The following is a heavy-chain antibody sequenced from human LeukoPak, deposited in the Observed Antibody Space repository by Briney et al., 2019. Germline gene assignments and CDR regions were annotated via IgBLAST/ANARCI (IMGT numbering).Heavy chain of an antibody. Sequence: PSETLSLTCTVSGGSISSCYWSWIRQPPGKGLEWIGYIYYSGSTNYNPSLKSRVTISVDTSKNQFSLKLSSVTAADTAVYYCARSSNYYGSPVGWFDPWGQGTLVTASS. J-gene: IGHJ5*02. V-gene: IGHV4-59*08. CDR1: GGSISSCY. CDR2: IYYSGST. CDR3: ARSSNYYGSPVGWFDP. D-gene: IGHD3-10*01.